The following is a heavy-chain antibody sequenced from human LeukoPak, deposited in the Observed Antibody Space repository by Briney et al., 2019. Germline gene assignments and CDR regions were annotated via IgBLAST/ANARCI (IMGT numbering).Heavy chain of an antibody. CDR2: ISGSGGST. CDR3: AKDRDYYDSSGYYYSDY. D-gene: IGHD3-22*01. Sequence: GGSLRLSCAASGFTFSSYAMSWVRQAPGKGLEWVSAISGSGGSTYYADSVKGRFTISRDNSKNTLYLQMNSLRAEDTAVYYCAKDRDYYDSSGYYYSDYWGQGTLVTVSS. J-gene: IGHJ4*02. V-gene: IGHV3-23*01. CDR1: GFTFSSYA.